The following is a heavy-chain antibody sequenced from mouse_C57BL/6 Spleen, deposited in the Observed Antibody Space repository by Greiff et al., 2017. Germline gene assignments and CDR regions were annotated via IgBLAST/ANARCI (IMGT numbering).Heavy chain of an antibody. CDR2: IWSDGST. CDR3: ARQGGFYYGGFAY. CDR1: GFSLTSYG. D-gene: IGHD2-13*01. Sequence: QVHVKQSGPGLVAPSQSLSITCTVSGFSLTSYGVHWVRQPPGKGLEWLVVIWSDGSTTYNSALKYRLSISKDNSKSQVFLKMNSLQTDDTAMYYCARQGGFYYGGFAYWGQGTLVTVSA. V-gene: IGHV2-6-1*01. J-gene: IGHJ3*01.